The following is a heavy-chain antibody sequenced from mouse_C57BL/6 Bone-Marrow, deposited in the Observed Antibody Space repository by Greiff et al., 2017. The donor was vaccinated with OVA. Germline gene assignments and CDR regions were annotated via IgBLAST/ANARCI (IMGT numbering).Heavy chain of an antibody. CDR1: GYAFSSSW. V-gene: IGHV1-82*01. CDR2: IYPGDGDT. J-gene: IGHJ3*01. Sequence: VQLQQSGPELVKPGASVKISCKASGYAFSSSWMNWVKQRPGKGLEWIGRIYPGDGDTNYNGKFKGKATLTADKSSSTAYMQLSSLTSEDSAVYFCARWPYYYGSRGFAYWGQGTLVTVSA. D-gene: IGHD1-1*01. CDR3: ARWPYYYGSRGFAY.